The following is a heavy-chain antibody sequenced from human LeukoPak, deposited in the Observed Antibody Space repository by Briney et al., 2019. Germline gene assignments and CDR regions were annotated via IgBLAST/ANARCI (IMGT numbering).Heavy chain of an antibody. V-gene: IGHV3-11*01. CDR3: ARDPWYRYYYMDV. Sequence: PGGSLRLSCAASGFTFSDYYMSWIRQAPGKGLEWVSYISSSGSTIYYAGSVKGRFTISRDNAKNSLYLQMNSLRAEDTAVYYCARDPWYRYYYMDVWGKGTTVTVSS. J-gene: IGHJ6*03. CDR2: ISSSGSTI. D-gene: IGHD2-15*01. CDR1: GFTFSDYY.